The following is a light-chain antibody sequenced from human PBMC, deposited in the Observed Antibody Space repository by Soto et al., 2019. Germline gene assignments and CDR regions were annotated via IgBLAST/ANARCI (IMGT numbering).Light chain of an antibody. J-gene: IGKJ2*01. CDR3: QQSDSIPFT. Sequence: DIQMTQSPSSLSASVGDRVALTCRASQNIGNYLSWYAQKPGKAPKLLIYGASSLQSGVPSRFSGSGSGTHFTLTISSLQAEDFATYYCQQSDSIPFTFGQGTKLEMK. CDR2: GAS. CDR1: QNIGNY. V-gene: IGKV1-39*01.